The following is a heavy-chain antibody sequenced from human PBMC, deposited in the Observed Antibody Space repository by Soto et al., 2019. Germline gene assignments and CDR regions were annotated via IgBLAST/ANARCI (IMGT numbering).Heavy chain of an antibody. CDR3: ARGGGDYGGKPNAFDI. D-gene: IGHD4-17*01. V-gene: IGHV1-18*01. Sequence: ASVKGSCTASGYTFTSYGISWVRQALGQGLEWMGWISAYNGNTNYAQKLQGRVTMTTDTSTSTAYMELRSLRSDDTAVYYCARGGGDYGGKPNAFDIWGQGTMVTGSS. CDR2: ISAYNGNT. CDR1: GYTFTSYG. J-gene: IGHJ3*02.